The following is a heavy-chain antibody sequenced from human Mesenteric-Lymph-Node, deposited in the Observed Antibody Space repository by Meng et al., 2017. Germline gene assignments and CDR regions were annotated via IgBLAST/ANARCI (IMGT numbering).Heavy chain of an antibody. CDR1: DLTFRSYW. J-gene: IGHJ4*02. CDR3: ARGIGADY. CDR2: IDSYGSAR. D-gene: IGHD1-26*01. V-gene: IGHV3-74*01. Sequence: GESLKISCAASDLTFRSYWMHWVRQAPGKGLVWVSRIDSYGSARTYADSVKGRFTITRDNARNSLYLQMNSLRAEDTAVYYCARGIGADYWGQGTLVTVSS.